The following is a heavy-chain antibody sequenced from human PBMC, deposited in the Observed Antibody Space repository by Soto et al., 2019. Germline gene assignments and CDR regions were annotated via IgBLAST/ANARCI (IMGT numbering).Heavy chain of an antibody. D-gene: IGHD3-22*01. CDR1: GLTVSSNY. CDR3: ARALHYFDSSGYLFDY. CDR2: LSSGGTT. J-gene: IGHJ4*02. V-gene: IGHV3-53*01. Sequence: GGSLRLSCVASGLTVSSNYMSWVRQAPGKGLEWVSLLSSGGTTLYADSVQGRFIISRDTSKNTLFLQMNSLRADDSAVYYCARALHYFDSSGYLFDYWGQGILVTVSS.